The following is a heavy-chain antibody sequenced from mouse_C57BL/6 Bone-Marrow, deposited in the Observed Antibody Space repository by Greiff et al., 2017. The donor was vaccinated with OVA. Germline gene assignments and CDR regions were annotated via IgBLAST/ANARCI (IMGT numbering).Heavy chain of an antibody. J-gene: IGHJ3*01. CDR3: GGGGLRPGFAY. D-gene: IGHD2-4*01. CDR1: GYSITSGYS. CDR2: LSYDGSN. Sequence: EVQLQESGPGLVKPSQSLSLTCSVTGYSITSGYSWNWIRPFPGNKLEWMGSLSYDGSNKYNPSLKNRISITRDTSKNQFFRKLNSVTTEDTATYYCGGGGLRPGFAYWGQGTLVTVSA. V-gene: IGHV3-6*01.